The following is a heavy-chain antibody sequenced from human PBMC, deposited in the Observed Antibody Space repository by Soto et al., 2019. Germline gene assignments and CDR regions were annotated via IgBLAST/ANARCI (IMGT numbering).Heavy chain of an antibody. CDR1: GFTFSSYG. Sequence: GSLRLSCAASGFTFSSYGMHWVRQAPGKGLEWVAVISKDGSTKYDADSVKGRFTISRDNSKNTLYLQMNSLRAEDTAVYYCAKETHSSGYVCYFDYCRQGTLVTVSS. V-gene: IGHV3-30*18. CDR3: AKETHSSGYVCYFDY. CDR2: ISKDGSTK. D-gene: IGHD3-22*01. J-gene: IGHJ4*02.